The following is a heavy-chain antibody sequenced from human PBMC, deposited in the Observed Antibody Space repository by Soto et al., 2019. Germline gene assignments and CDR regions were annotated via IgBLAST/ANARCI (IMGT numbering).Heavy chain of an antibody. CDR3: SSHPPMGSTHDY. D-gene: IGHD1-26*01. Sequence: GGSLRLSCAASGFTLSNAWMSWFRQAPGKGLEWVGRIKSKSDGGTTDYAAPVNGRFTISRDDSKNTLYLQMNSLKTEDTAVYFCSSHPPMGSTHDYWGQGSLVIVSS. V-gene: IGHV3-15*01. CDR1: GFTLSNAW. J-gene: IGHJ4*01. CDR2: IKSKSDGGTT.